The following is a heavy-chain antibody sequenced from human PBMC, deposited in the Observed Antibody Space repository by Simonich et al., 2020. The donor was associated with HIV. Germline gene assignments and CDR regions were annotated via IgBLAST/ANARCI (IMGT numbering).Heavy chain of an antibody. D-gene: IGHD3-10*01. CDR2: IIHIFGTA. Sequence: QVQLVQSGAEVKKPGSSVKVSCKASGGTFSSFAISWVRQAPGLGLGWVGGIIHIFGTANYAQMFQGRVTITADESTSTAYMELSSLRSEDTGIYYCARKGGGRGVYYFDYWGQGTLVTVSS. CDR1: GGTFSSFA. CDR3: ARKGGGRGVYYFDY. J-gene: IGHJ4*02. V-gene: IGHV1-69*13.